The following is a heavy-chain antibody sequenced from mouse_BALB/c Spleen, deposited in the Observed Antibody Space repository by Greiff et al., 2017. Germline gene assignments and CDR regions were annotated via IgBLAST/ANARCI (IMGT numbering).Heavy chain of an antibody. D-gene: IGHD1-2*01. CDR1: GFSLTSYG. Sequence: VKVEESGPGLVAPSQSLSITCTVSGFSLTSYGVHWVRQPPGKGLEWLGVIWAGGSTNYNSALMSRLSISKDNSKSQVFLKMNSLQTDDTAMYYCARDGRYYGLDYWGQGTTLTVSS. CDR3: ARDGRYYGLDY. V-gene: IGHV2-9*02. J-gene: IGHJ2*01. CDR2: IWAGGST.